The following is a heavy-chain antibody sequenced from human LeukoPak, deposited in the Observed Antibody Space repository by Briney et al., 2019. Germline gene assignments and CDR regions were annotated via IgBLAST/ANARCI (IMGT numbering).Heavy chain of an antibody. Sequence: RASVKVSCKASGGTFSSYATSWVRQAPGQGLEWMGGIIPIFGTANYAQKFQGRVTITADESTSTAYMELSSLRSEDTAVYYCARGLRFLEKYFDYWGQGTLVTVSS. D-gene: IGHD3-3*01. V-gene: IGHV1-69*13. J-gene: IGHJ4*02. CDR2: IIPIFGTA. CDR3: ARGLRFLEKYFDY. CDR1: GGTFSSYA.